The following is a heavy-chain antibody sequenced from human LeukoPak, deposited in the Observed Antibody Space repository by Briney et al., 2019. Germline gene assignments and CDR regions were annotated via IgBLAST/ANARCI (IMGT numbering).Heavy chain of an antibody. D-gene: IGHD2-2*01. Sequence: GGSLRLSCAVSGFTFNTYTMNWVRQAPGKGLEWVSSISSSSSYIYYADSVKGRFTISRDNAKNSLYLQMNSLRAEDTAVYYCARVAGYCSSTSNCYSDYWGQGTLVTVSS. CDR2: ISSSSSYI. V-gene: IGHV3-21*01. J-gene: IGHJ4*02. CDR1: GFTFNTYT. CDR3: ARVAGYCSSTSNCYSDY.